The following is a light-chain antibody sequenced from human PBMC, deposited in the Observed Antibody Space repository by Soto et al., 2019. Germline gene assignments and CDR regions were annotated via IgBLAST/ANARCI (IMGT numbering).Light chain of an antibody. CDR3: CSLTTSHTYV. J-gene: IGLJ1*01. Sequence: QSALTQPASVSGSPGQSITISCTGTSSNIGHYDYVSWYQQHPGKAPKLMIYHVTYRPSGVSNRYSGSKSGNSASLTISGLQADDEADYYCCSLTTSHTYVFGSGPKVTVL. CDR1: SSNIGHYDY. V-gene: IGLV2-14*03. CDR2: HVT.